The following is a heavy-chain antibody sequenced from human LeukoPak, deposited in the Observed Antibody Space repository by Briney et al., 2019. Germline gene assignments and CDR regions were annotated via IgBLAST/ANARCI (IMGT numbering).Heavy chain of an antibody. CDR2: IKKDGSEK. J-gene: IGHJ4*02. V-gene: IGHV3-7*01. CDR3: ARVSISYDYVWGSYRPHYYFDY. CDR1: GFTVSSYG. D-gene: IGHD3-16*02. Sequence: GGSLRLSCAASGFTVSSYGMSWVHQAPGKGLEWVANIKKDGSEKYYVDSVKGRFTISRDNAKNSLYLQMNSLRAEDTAVYYCARVSISYDYVWGSYRPHYYFDYWGQGTLVTVSS.